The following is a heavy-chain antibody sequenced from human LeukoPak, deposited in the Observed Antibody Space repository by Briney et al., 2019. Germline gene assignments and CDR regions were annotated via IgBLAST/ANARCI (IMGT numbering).Heavy chain of an antibody. CDR2: IRYDGSNK. D-gene: IGHD2-2*01. CDR3: AKARYCSSTSCPTRSYYYYYMDV. Sequence: GGSLRLSCAASGFTFSSYGMHWVRQAPGKGLEWVAFIRYDGSNKYYADSVKGRFTLSRDNSKNTLYLQMNSLRAEDTAVYYCAKARYCSSTSCPTRSYYYYYMDVWGKGTTVTVSS. V-gene: IGHV3-30*02. CDR1: GFTFSSYG. J-gene: IGHJ6*03.